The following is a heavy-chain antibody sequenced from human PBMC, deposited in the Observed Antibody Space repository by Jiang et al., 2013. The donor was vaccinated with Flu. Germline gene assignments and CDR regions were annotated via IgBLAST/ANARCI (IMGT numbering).Heavy chain of an antibody. V-gene: IGHV1-8*01. D-gene: IGHD3-10*01. CDR1: GYTFTSYD. CDR3: ARANGGIWFGEFNGMDV. CDR2: MNPNSGNT. Sequence: VQLVESGAEVKKPGASVKVSCKASGYTFTSYDINWVRQATGQGLEWMGWMNPNSGNTGYAQKFQGRVTMTRNTSISTAYMELSSLRSEDTAVYYCARANGGIWFGEFNGMDVWGQGTTVTVSS. J-gene: IGHJ6*02.